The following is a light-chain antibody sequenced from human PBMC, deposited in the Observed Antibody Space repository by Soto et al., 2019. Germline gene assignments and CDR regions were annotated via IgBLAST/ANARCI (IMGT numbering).Light chain of an antibody. CDR1: QSVSNNY. CDR3: QQCDRSPLT. J-gene: IGKJ1*01. CDR2: DAS. V-gene: IGKV3-20*01. Sequence: EIVLTQSPGTLSLSPGERATLSCRASQSVSNNYLAWYQQKPGQAPRLLIADASRRATGIPDRFSGSGSGTDFTLTISRLEPEDFAVYYCQQCDRSPLTFGQGTQVEIK.